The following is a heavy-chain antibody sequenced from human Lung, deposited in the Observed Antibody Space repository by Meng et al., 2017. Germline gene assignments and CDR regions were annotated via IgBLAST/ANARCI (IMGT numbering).Heavy chain of an antibody. CDR3: ARGPTTMAHDFDY. CDR1: GGYFSDYY. D-gene: IGHD4-11*01. CDR2: INHSGST. V-gene: IGHV4-34*01. Sequence: QWHLQRGGAGLFKPSETLSLTCVVSGGYFSDYYWSWLRQPPGKGLEWIGEINHSGSTNYNPSLESRATISVDTSQNNLSLKLSSVTAADSAVYYCARGPTTMAHDFDYWGQGTLVTVSS. J-gene: IGHJ4*02.